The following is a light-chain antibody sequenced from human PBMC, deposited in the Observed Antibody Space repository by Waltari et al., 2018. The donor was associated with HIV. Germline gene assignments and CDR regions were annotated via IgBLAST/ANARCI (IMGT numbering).Light chain of an antibody. V-gene: IGKV3-20*01. Sequence: DIVLTQSPGTLSLSPGESATLSCRASQSVSSSYLAWYQQKPGQAPRLLIYGASSRATGIPDRFSGSGSGTEFTLTISRLEPEDFAVYYCQQYGSSPPLTFGGGTKVEIK. CDR2: GAS. CDR3: QQYGSSPPLT. CDR1: QSVSSSY. J-gene: IGKJ4*01.